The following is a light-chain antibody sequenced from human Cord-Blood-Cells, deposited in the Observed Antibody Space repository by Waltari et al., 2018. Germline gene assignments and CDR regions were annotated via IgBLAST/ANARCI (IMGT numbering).Light chain of an antibody. Sequence: AIQLTPSPSSLFASVGARVTMTCRASQGIRNDLGWYQQKPGKAPKLLIYAASSLQSGVPSRFSGSGSGTDFTLTISSLQPEDFATYYCLQDYNYPWTFGQGTKVEIK. V-gene: IGKV1-6*01. CDR1: QGIRND. CDR3: LQDYNYPWT. CDR2: AAS. J-gene: IGKJ1*01.